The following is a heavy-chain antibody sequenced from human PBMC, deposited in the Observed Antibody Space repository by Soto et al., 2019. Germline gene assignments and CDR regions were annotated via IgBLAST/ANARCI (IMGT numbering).Heavy chain of an antibody. CDR3: GRGNADRESECYYHYYLHI. CDR2: LNPNSGST. J-gene: IGHJ6*03. D-gene: IGHD2-8*01. CDR1: GYTFINYS. Sequence: QVQLVQSGAEVKEPGASVKVSCKASGYTFINYSIHWVRQAPGQGLEWMGGLNPNSGSTVYSHKCRVSITLTTAAATTTVYVEVRSLRDEDMAVYVCGRGNADRESECYYHYYLHIWGHGTTVTVSS. V-gene: IGHV1-46*03.